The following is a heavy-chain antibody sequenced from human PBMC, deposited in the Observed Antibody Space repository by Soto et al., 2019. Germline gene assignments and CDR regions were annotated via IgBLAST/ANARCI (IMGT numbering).Heavy chain of an antibody. CDR1: GFSFSTYA. D-gene: IGHD6-19*01. CDR2: ISYDGDHK. V-gene: IGHV3-30-3*01. Sequence: PGGSLRLSCAASGFSFSTYAMHWVRQTPGKGLEWVAVISYDGDHKYYTDSVKGRFTISRDSSKNTVSLEMTSLRAEDTAVYYCAKGGRQWLVTSDFNYWGQGALVTVSS. CDR3: AKGGRQWLVTSDFNY. J-gene: IGHJ4*02.